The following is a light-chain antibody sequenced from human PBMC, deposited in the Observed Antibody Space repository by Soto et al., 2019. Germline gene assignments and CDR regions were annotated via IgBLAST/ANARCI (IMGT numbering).Light chain of an antibody. J-gene: IGKJ5*01. CDR2: DAS. Sequence: LTQSAATLSLSPGERATLSCRASQSVSSYLAWYQQKPGQAPRLLIYDASNRATGIPARFSGSGSGTDFTLTISSLEPEDFAVYYCQQRSNWPITFGQGTRLEIK. CDR3: QQRSNWPIT. CDR1: QSVSSY. V-gene: IGKV3-11*01.